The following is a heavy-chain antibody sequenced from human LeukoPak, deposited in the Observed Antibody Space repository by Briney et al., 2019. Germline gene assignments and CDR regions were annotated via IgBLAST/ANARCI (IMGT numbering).Heavy chain of an antibody. Sequence: ASVKVSCKASGYTFTGYYMHWARQAPGQGLEWMGWINPNSGGTNYAQKFQGGVTMTRDTSISTAYMELSRLRSDDTAVYYCARGPPRGRWLQLGAFDIWGQGTMVTVSS. CDR3: ARGPPRGRWLQLGAFDI. V-gene: IGHV1-2*02. CDR1: GYTFTGYY. D-gene: IGHD5-24*01. J-gene: IGHJ3*02. CDR2: INPNSGGT.